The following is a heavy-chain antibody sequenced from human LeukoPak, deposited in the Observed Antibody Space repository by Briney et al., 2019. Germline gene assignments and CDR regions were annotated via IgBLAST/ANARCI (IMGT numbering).Heavy chain of an antibody. CDR3: ARVWSNPH. V-gene: IGHV4-38-2*01. D-gene: IGHD3-3*01. CDR1: GYSISSGYY. Sequence: MTSETLSLTCAVSGYSISSGYYWGWIRQPPGKGLEWIGSIYHSGRTYYNPSLKSRVTISVDTSKNQFSLKLSSVTAADTAVYYCARVWSNPHWGQGTLVTVSS. CDR2: IYHSGRT. J-gene: IGHJ4*02.